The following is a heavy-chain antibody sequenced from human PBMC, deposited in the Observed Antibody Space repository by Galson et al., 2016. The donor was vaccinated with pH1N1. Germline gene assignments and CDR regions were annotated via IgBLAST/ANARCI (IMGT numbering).Heavy chain of an antibody. CDR2: IYPGGAT. J-gene: IGHJ4*02. Sequence: SLRLSCAASGFLVSNKYMSWVRQAPGKGLDWVSIIYPGGATYYSDSVKGRFTLSRDISKNTLYLHMNRLRGEDTALYYCASDTVGNGADCWGPGTLVTVSS. D-gene: IGHD4-23*01. V-gene: IGHV3-53*01. CDR3: ASDTVGNGADC. CDR1: GFLVSNKY.